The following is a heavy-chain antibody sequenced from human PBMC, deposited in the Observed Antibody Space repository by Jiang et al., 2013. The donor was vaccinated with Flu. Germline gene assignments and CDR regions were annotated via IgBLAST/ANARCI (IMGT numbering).Heavy chain of an antibody. Sequence: SGYTFTSYYMHWVRQAPGQGLEWMGIINPSGGSTSYAQKFQGRVTMTRDTSTSTVYMELSSLRSEDTAVYYCARGPYCSSTSCQNWFDPWGQGTLVTVSS. V-gene: IGHV1-46*01. CDR1: GYTFTSYY. CDR2: INPSGGST. D-gene: IGHD2-2*01. CDR3: ARGPYCSSTSCQNWFDP. J-gene: IGHJ5*02.